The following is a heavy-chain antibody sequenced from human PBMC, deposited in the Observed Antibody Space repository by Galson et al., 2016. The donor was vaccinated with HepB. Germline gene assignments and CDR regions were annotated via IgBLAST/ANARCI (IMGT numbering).Heavy chain of an antibody. J-gene: IGHJ6*02. CDR1: GYTFTTYW. D-gene: IGHD1-14*01. V-gene: IGHV5-51*01. CDR2: IYPGDSDT. Sequence: QSGAEVKKPGASLTISCTGSGYTFTTYWIAWVRQVPGKGLEWMGIIYPGDSDTRYSPSFQGQVTISADKSVTTAYLQWSSLAASDTAIYYCARSNHYSYYYAMDVWGPGTTVTVSS. CDR3: ARSNHYSYYYAMDV.